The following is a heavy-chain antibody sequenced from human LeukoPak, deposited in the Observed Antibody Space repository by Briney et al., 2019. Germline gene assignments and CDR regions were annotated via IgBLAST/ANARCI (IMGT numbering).Heavy chain of an antibody. CDR3: AAGYSSRPFDY. V-gene: IGHV1-2*02. Sequence: ASVKVSCKASGYTFTGYYMHWVRQAPGQGLEWMGWINPNSGGTNCAQKFQGRVTMTRDTSISTAYMELSRLRSDDTAVYYCAAGYSSRPFDYWGQGTLVTVSS. CDR2: INPNSGGT. J-gene: IGHJ4*02. D-gene: IGHD6-13*01. CDR1: GYTFTGYY.